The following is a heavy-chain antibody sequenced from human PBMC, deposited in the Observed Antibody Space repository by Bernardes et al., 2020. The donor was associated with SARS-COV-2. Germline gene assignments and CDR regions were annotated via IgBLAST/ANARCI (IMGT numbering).Heavy chain of an antibody. CDR3: TRVAPYSNSGWDAFGI. CDR1: GFTFSGSA. CDR2: IRSKANSYAT. J-gene: IGHJ3*02. V-gene: IGHV3-73*01. Sequence: GGSLRLSCAASGFTFSGSAMYWVRQASGKGLEWVGRIRSKANSYATAYAASVKGRFTISRADSKNTAYLQMNSLKTEDTTLYYCTRVAPYSNSGWDAFGIWSPGTMVTVAS. D-gene: IGHD6-13*01.